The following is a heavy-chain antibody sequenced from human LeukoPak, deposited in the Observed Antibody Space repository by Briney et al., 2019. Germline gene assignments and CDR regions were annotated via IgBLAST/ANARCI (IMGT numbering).Heavy chain of an antibody. J-gene: IGHJ3*02. D-gene: IGHD2-21*02. CDR1: GFTFSSYA. V-gene: IGHV3-23*01. CDR3: TKGSCGDYCGGDCYPPGLEAFDI. Sequence: GGSLRLSCAASGFTFSSYAMSWVRQAPGKGLEWVSAISGSGGSTYYADSVKGRFTISRDNSKNTLYLQMNSLRAEDTAVYYCTKGSCGDYCGGDCYPPGLEAFDIWGQGTMVTVSS. CDR2: ISGSGGST.